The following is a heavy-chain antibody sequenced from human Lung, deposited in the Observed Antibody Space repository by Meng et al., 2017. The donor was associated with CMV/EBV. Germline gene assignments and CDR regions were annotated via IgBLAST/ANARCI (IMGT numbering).Heavy chain of an antibody. Sequence: TGSGGSVGSGSYSWSWIRQPPGKGLEWIGYIYYSGSTNYNPSLKSRVTISVDTSKNQFSLKLSSVTAADTAVYYCARDHDSGTVDYWGQGTLVTVSS. D-gene: IGHD3-10*01. CDR3: ARDHDSGTVDY. V-gene: IGHV4-61*01. CDR1: GGSVGSGSYS. CDR2: IYYSGST. J-gene: IGHJ4*02.